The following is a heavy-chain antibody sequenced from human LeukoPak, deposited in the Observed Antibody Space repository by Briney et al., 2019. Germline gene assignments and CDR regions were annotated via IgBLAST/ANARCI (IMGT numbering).Heavy chain of an antibody. Sequence: GESLKISCKGSGYSFTSYWIGWVRQMPGKGLEWMGITYPGDSDTRYSPSFQGQVTISADKSISTAYLQWSSLKASDTAMYYCARRRDYGGNPYYYYGMDVWGQGTTVTVSS. CDR3: ARRRDYGGNPYYYYGMDV. CDR2: TYPGDSDT. J-gene: IGHJ6*02. D-gene: IGHD4-23*01. CDR1: GYSFTSYW. V-gene: IGHV5-51*01.